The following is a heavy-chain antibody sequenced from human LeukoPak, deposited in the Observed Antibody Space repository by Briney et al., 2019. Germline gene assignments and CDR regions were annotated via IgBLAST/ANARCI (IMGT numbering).Heavy chain of an antibody. V-gene: IGHV3-23*01. Sequence: GGSLRLSCAASGFTFSSYAMSWVRQAPGKGLEWVSAISDSGGSTYYADSVKGRFTISRDNSKNTLYLQMNSLRAEDTAVYYCASFYYDSSGYPDYWGQGTLVTVSS. CDR2: ISDSGGST. J-gene: IGHJ4*02. D-gene: IGHD3-22*01. CDR3: ASFYYDSSGYPDY. CDR1: GFTFSSYA.